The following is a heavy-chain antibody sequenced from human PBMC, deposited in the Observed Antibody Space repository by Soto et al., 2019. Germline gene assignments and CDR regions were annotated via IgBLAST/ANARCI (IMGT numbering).Heavy chain of an antibody. Sequence: QVQLVESGGGVVQPGRSLRLSCAASGFTFSSYGMHWVRQAPGKGLEWVAVISYDGSNKYYADSVKGRFTISRDNSKNTLYLQMNSLRADDTAVYYCAKEYYDFWSGYYTFGYWGQGTLVTVSS. CDR2: ISYDGSNK. CDR3: AKEYYDFWSGYYTFGY. V-gene: IGHV3-30*18. D-gene: IGHD3-3*01. CDR1: GFTFSSYG. J-gene: IGHJ4*02.